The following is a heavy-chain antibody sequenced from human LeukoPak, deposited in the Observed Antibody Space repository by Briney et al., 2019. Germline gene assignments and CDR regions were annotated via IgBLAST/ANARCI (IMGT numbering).Heavy chain of an antibody. Sequence: PGGSLRLSCTASGFPFIEYSMNWVRQVPGKGLEWISYIGIDSGNTKYADSVRGGFTISADKAKNSLYLQMNSLRVEDTAVYYCARDHNYAFDNWGQGTLVSVAS. V-gene: IGHV3-48*01. CDR2: IGIDSGNT. D-gene: IGHD1-1*01. J-gene: IGHJ4*02. CDR1: GFPFIEYS. CDR3: ARDHNYAFDN.